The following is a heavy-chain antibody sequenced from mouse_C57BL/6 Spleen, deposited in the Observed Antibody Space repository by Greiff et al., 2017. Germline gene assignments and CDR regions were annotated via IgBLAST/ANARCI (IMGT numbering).Heavy chain of an antibody. Sequence: VQLQQSGPVLVKPGASVKMSCKASGYTFTDYYMNWVKQSHGKSLEWIGVINPYNGGTSYNQKFKGKATLTVDKSSSTAYMELNSLTSEDSAVYYCARDYYGSEVEYAMDYWGQGTSVTVSS. CDR2: INPYNGGT. D-gene: IGHD1-1*01. CDR3: ARDYYGSEVEYAMDY. CDR1: GYTFTDYY. V-gene: IGHV1-19*01. J-gene: IGHJ4*01.